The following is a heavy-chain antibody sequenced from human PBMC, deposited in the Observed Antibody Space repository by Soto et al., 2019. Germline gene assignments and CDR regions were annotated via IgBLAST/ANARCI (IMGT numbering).Heavy chain of an antibody. CDR2: TSYDGSNN. CDR3: ARWGTTGGLDV. V-gene: IGHV3-33*05. Sequence: QVQLVESGGGVVQPGTSLRLSCVGSGFTFRSYVIHWVRQAPGKGLEWVALTSYDGSNNFYGDSVKGRFTISRHNSRNTVELQMYSLTFADTALYYCARWGTTGGLDVWGQGALVSVSS. D-gene: IGHD3-16*01. CDR1: GFTFRSYV. J-gene: IGHJ4*02.